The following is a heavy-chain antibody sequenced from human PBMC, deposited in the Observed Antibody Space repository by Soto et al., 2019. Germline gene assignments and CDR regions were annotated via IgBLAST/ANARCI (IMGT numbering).Heavy chain of an antibody. D-gene: IGHD2-2*01. J-gene: IGHJ6*02. CDR2: IIPMFGTT. CDR3: ARGVVPAAGAAPHYFHHGVDV. Sequence: QVQLVQSGPEVKKPGSSVKVSCKTSGDTFKKFAISWVRQAPGQGPEWMGWIIPMFGTTKYTQKFQGRVTFTADKSTGTAYMELTSLMSEDTATYFCARGVVPAAGAAPHYFHHGVDVWGQGTTVTVSS. V-gene: IGHV1-69*06. CDR1: GDTFKKFA.